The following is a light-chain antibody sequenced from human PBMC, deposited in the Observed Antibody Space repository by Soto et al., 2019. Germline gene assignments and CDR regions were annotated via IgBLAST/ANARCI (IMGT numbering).Light chain of an antibody. CDR2: RND. J-gene: IGLJ2*01. V-gene: IGLV1-47*01. Sequence: QSVLTQTPSASGTPGQSVTISCSGSNSSMGRNYVYWYQQVPGTAPKLLMYRNDVRPSGVPDRFTGYKSGTSASLAISGLRSEDEADYYCAVWDNSLNGVAFGGGTKVTVL. CDR1: NSSMGRNY. CDR3: AVWDNSLNGVA.